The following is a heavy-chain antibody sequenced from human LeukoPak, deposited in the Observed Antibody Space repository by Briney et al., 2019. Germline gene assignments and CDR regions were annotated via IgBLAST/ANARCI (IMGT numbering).Heavy chain of an antibody. CDR3: ARERPYCSSTSCHAFDI. D-gene: IGHD2-2*01. J-gene: IGHJ3*02. CDR2: INPNSSGT. CDR1: GYTFTGYY. Sequence: GASVKVSCKASGYTFTGYYMHWVRQAPGQGLEWMGWINPNSSGTNYAQKFQGRVTMTRDTSISTAYMERSRLRSDDTAVYYCARERPYCSSTSCHAFDIWGQGTMVTVSS. V-gene: IGHV1-2*02.